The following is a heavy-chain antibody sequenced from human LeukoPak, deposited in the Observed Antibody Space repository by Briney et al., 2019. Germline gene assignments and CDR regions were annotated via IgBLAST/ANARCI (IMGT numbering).Heavy chain of an antibody. Sequence: SETLSLTCGVSGGSIANYYWSWIRQPPGKGLEWIGFIYHSGSTNYNPSLNSRVTISVDTSKNQFSLKLTSMTAADTAVYFCARQLTHLYPKGSVSYPGLYYFDPRGPGIMGTGS. CDR1: GGSIANYY. J-gene: IGHJ4*02. CDR2: IYHSGST. D-gene: IGHD3-16*02. CDR3: ARQLTHLYPKGSVSYPGLYYFDP. V-gene: IGHV4-59*08.